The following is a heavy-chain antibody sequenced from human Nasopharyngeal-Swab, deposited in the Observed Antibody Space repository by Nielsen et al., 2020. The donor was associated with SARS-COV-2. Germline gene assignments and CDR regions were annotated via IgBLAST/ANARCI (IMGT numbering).Heavy chain of an antibody. CDR1: GGTFSSYG. J-gene: IGHJ6*03. D-gene: IGHD5-24*01. V-gene: IGHV1-69*10. Sequence: SVKVSCKTSGGTFSSYGISWFRQAPGQGLEWMGGIIPILPITNYAQKFQDRVTITADKSTSTAYMELSSLRSEDTAAYYCARGGWLRKDYYYSYYYLDVWGKGTTVTVSS. CDR3: ARGGWLRKDYYYSYYYLDV. CDR2: IIPILPIT.